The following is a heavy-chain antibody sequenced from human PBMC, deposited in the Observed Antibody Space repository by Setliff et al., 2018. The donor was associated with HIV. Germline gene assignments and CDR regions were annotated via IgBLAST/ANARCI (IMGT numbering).Heavy chain of an antibody. J-gene: IGHJ4*02. CDR1: GFTFSTYE. CDR2: VSSGDSSI. Sequence: PGGSLRLSCAASGFTFSTYEMNWVRQAPGKGLEWVAYVSSGDSSIYYADSVKGRFTIYRDNTKNSLFLQMNSLRAEDTAVYYCARDGYNNWDLDHWGQGTLVTVSS. V-gene: IGHV3-48*03. CDR3: ARDGYNNWDLDH. D-gene: IGHD5-12*01.